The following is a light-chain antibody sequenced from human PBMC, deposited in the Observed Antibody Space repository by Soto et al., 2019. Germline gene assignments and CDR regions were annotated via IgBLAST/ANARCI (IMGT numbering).Light chain of an antibody. CDR1: QSISTY. V-gene: IGKV1-39*01. J-gene: IGKJ2*01. CDR2: AAS. CDR3: QHGYSTPYT. Sequence: DIQLTQSPSFLSAYVGDRVTITCRASQSISTYLNWYQQKPGKAPKLLIYAASSLQSGVPSRFSGSGSGTDFTLTISSLQPEDFTTFYCQHGYSTPYTFGLGTKVDNK.